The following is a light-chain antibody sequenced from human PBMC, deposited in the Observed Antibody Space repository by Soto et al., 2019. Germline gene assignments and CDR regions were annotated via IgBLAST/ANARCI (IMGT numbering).Light chain of an antibody. V-gene: IGLV2-8*01. Sequence: QSALTQPPSASGSPGQSVTISCTGTSRDIGGYDFVSWYQQHPGKAPKLLIYDVIKRPSVVPDRFSGSKSGNTASLTVSGLQTDDEADYYCSSYGGSNNLLFGGGTQLTVL. J-gene: IGLJ2*01. CDR2: DVI. CDR3: SSYGGSNNLL. CDR1: SRDIGGYDF.